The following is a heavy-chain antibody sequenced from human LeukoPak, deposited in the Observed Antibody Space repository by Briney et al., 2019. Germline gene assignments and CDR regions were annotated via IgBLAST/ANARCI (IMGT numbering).Heavy chain of an antibody. V-gene: IGHV4-30-4*01. CDR2: IYYSGST. Sequence: PSETLSLTCTVSGGSISSGDYYWSWIRQPPGQGLEWIGYIYYSGSTYYNPSLKSRVTISVYTSKNQFSLKLSSVTAADTAVYYCARHFDTVTSYFDYWGQGTLVTVSS. CDR3: ARHFDTVTSYFDY. D-gene: IGHD4-17*01. J-gene: IGHJ4*02. CDR1: GGSISSGDYY.